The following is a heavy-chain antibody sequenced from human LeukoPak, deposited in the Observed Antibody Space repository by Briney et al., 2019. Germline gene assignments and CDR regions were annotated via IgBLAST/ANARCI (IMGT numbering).Heavy chain of an antibody. Sequence: SVKVSCKPSVGTFSSYAISWVRQAPGQGLEWMGGIIPIFATSNYAQKFQGRVTITADETTSTAYMELSSLRSEDTAVYYCARDFVVVPAAGGDYYYGMDVWGKGTTVTVSS. D-gene: IGHD2-2*01. CDR3: ARDFVVVPAAGGDYYYGMDV. J-gene: IGHJ6*04. CDR2: IIPIFATS. CDR1: VGTFSSYA. V-gene: IGHV1-69*13.